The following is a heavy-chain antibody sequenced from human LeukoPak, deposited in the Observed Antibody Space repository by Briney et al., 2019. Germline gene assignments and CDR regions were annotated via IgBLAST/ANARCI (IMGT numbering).Heavy chain of an antibody. Sequence: GGSLRLSCAASGFTFSSYAMHWVRQAPGKGLEWVAVIWSDTTNKYYADSAKGRFTISRDNSKNTLYLQMSSLRAEDTAMYYCARDRLTTVTTSHFDYWGQGTLVTVSS. V-gene: IGHV3-33*01. CDR2: IWSDTTNK. J-gene: IGHJ4*02. D-gene: IGHD4-17*01. CDR1: GFTFSSYA. CDR3: ARDRLTTVTTSHFDY.